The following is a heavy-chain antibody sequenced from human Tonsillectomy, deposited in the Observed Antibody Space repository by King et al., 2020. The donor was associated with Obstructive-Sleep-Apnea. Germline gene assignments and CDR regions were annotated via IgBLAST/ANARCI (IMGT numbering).Heavy chain of an antibody. J-gene: IGHJ4*02. V-gene: IGHV3-30-3*01. CDR3: AGARVYLPGYYFDY. CDR2: ISYDGINK. D-gene: IGHD2-2*01. Sequence: VQLVESGGGVVQPGKSLRLSCAASGLTFSSYAMHWVRQAPGKGLEWVAVISYDGINKYYADSVKGRFIISRDNSKNTLYLQMNSLRHEDMAVYYCAGARVYLPGYYFDYWGRGTLVTVSS. CDR1: GLTFSSYA.